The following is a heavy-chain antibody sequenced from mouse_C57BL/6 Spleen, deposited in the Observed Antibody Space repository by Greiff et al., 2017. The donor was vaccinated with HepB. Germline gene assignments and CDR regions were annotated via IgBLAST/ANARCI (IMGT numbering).Heavy chain of an antibody. V-gene: IGHV1-61*01. J-gene: IGHJ1*03. Sequence: VQLQQPGAELVRPGSSVKLSCKASGYTFTSYWMDWVKQRPGQGLEWIGNIYPSDSETHYNQKFKDKATLTVDKSSSTAYMQLSSLTSEDSAVYYCARHGIYYGNYYWYFDVWGTGTTVTVSS. D-gene: IGHD2-1*01. CDR2: IYPSDSET. CDR1: GYTFTSYW. CDR3: ARHGIYYGNYYWYFDV.